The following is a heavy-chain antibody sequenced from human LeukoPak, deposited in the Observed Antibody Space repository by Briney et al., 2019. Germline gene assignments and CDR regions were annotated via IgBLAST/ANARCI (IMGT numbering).Heavy chain of an antibody. V-gene: IGHV3-21*01. D-gene: IGHD3-10*01. CDR2: ISSTSSYI. CDR1: GFTFSDYS. CDR3: ARDLSPGTLDH. J-gene: IGHJ4*02. Sequence: GGSLRLSCAASGFTFSDYSMNWVRQAPGKGLEWVSSISSTSSYIYYADSVKGRFTISRDNAKNSLYLQMNSLRVEDTAVYYCARDLSPGTLDHWGQGTLVTVSS.